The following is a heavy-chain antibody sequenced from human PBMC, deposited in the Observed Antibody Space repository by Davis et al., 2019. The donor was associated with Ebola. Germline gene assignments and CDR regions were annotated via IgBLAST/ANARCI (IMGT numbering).Heavy chain of an antibody. CDR3: ARVWAGYSGSDY. Sequence: MPSDTLSLTCTASGGSISNNYWSWIRQPPGKGLEWIGYIYYTGSTNYNPSLKSLVTISVDTSKNQFSLKLTSVTAADTAVYYCARVWAGYSGSDYWGQGTLVTVSS. D-gene: IGHD3/OR15-3a*01. CDR2: IYYTGST. V-gene: IGHV4-59*01. CDR1: GGSISNNY. J-gene: IGHJ4*02.